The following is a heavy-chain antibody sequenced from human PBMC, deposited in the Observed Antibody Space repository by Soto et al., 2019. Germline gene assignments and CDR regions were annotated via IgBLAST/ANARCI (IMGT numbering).Heavy chain of an antibody. CDR2: SYYSGST. CDR1: GGSISSDY. Sequence: SETLSLTCTVSGGSISSDYWSWIRQPPGKELEWIGYSYYSGSTYYNPSLKSRVTISVDTSKNQFSLKLSSVTAADTAVYYCARQRPTDGRWEFANYYGMDVWGQGTPVTVSS. D-gene: IGHD1-26*01. J-gene: IGHJ6*02. CDR3: ARQRPTDGRWEFANYYGMDV. V-gene: IGHV4-59*08.